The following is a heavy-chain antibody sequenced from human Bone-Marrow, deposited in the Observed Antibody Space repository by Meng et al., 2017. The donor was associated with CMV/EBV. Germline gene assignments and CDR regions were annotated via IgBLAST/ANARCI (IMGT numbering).Heavy chain of an antibody. D-gene: IGHD6-19*01. V-gene: IGHV3-20*04. J-gene: IGHJ3*02. CDR1: GFTFDDYG. CDR3: AREHGGWNDAFDI. Sequence: GESLKISCAASGFTFDDYGMSWVRQAPGKGLEWVSGINWNGGSTGYADSVKGRFTISRDNATNSLYLQMNSLRAEDTALYYCAREHGGWNDAFDIWGQGTRVTVSS. CDR2: INWNGGST.